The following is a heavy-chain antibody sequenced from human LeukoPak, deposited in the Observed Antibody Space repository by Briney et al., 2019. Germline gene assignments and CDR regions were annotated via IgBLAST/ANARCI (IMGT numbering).Heavy chain of an antibody. Sequence: GGSLRLSCAASGFTFSSYAMSWVRQAPGKGLEWVSAISGSGGGTYYEDSVKGRFTISGDNSKNTLYLQMNSLRAEDTAVYYCAKISGPAGSWENWGQGTLVTVSS. V-gene: IGHV3-23*01. D-gene: IGHD6-13*01. CDR1: GFTFSSYA. CDR2: ISGSGGGT. J-gene: IGHJ4*02. CDR3: AKISGPAGSWEN.